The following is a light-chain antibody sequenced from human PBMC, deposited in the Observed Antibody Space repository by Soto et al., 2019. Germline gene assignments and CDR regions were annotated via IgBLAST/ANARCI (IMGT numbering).Light chain of an antibody. V-gene: IGLV2-14*01. Sequence: QSARTQPASVSGSPEQSITIPCTETSSDVGGNNYVSWYQQHPVKAPKLMIYDASNRPSGVSTRFSGSKSGNTASLTISGRQDEDEADYYCSSYTSSSTPYVVFGGGTKLTVL. CDR3: SSYTSSSTPYVV. J-gene: IGLJ2*01. CDR2: DAS. CDR1: SSDVGGNNY.